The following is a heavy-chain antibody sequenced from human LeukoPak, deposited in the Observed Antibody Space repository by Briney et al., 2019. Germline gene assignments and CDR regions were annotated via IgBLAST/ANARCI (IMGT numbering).Heavy chain of an antibody. CDR3: ARGDIVVVPAASIGAFDI. J-gene: IGHJ3*02. D-gene: IGHD2-2*01. CDR2: MNPNSGNT. V-gene: IGHV1-8*03. CDR1: GYTFTSYD. Sequence: GASVKVSCKASGYTFTSYDINWVRQATGQGLEWMGWMNPNSGNTGYAQKFQGRVTITRNTSISTAYMELSSLRSEDTAVYYCARGDIVVVPAASIGAFDIWGQGTMVTVSS.